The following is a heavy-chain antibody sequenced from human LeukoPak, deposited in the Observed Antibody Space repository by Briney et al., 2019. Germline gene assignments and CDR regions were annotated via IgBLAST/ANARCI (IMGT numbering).Heavy chain of an antibody. CDR2: IKSKTDGGTT. D-gene: IGHD3-22*01. Sequence: GGSLRLSCSASGLTVTNAWMNWVRQAPGKGLEWVGRIKSKTDGGTTDYAAPVKGRFTISRDDSKNTLYLQMNSLKTEDTAVYYCTTGLSDYYDSSGYPDYWGQGTLVTVSS. CDR1: GLTVTNAW. CDR3: TTGLSDYYDSSGYPDY. V-gene: IGHV3-15*07. J-gene: IGHJ4*02.